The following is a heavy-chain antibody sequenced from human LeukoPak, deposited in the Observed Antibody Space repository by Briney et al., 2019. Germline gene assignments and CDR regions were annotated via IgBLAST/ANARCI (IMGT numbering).Heavy chain of an antibody. CDR2: INQDGSEK. V-gene: IGHV3-7*01. CDR1: GFSFSTYW. Sequence: GGSLRLSCAASGFSFSTYWMSWVRQAPGKGLEWVANINQDGSEKWYVDSVKGRLTISRDNAKNSLYLQMNSLRAEDTALYYCARDSRDGYTSAGFDYWGQGTLVTVSS. J-gene: IGHJ4*02. D-gene: IGHD5-24*01. CDR3: ARDSRDGYTSAGFDY.